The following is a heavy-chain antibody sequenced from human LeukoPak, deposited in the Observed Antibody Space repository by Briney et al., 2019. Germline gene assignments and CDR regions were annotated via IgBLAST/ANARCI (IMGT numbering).Heavy chain of an antibody. V-gene: IGHV3-74*01. CDR2: INSDGSST. J-gene: IGHJ5*02. CDR1: RFTFSTYW. D-gene: IGHD6-13*01. Sequence: PGGSLRLSCAASRFTFSTYWMHWVRQAPGKWLVWVSRINSDGSSTGYADSVKGRFTISRDNSKNTLYLQMNSLRAEDTALYYCARGDKQLVFNRNKGGFDPWGQGILVTVSS. CDR3: ARGDKQLVFNRNKGGFDP.